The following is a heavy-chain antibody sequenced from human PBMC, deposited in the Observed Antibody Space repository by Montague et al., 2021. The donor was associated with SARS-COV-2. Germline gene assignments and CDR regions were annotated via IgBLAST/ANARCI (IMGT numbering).Heavy chain of an antibody. D-gene: IGHD3-22*01. CDR3: AETGGSGWDYYDSSGYYVN. J-gene: IGHJ4*02. CDR1: GFTFGDYA. Sequence: SLRLSCAASGFTFGDYAMHWVRQAPGKGLEWVSGISWNSGSIAYADSVKGRFTISRDNAKNSLYLQMNSLRAEDTALYYCAETGGSGWDYYDSSGYYVNWGQGTPVTVSS. V-gene: IGHV3-9*01. CDR2: ISWNSGSI.